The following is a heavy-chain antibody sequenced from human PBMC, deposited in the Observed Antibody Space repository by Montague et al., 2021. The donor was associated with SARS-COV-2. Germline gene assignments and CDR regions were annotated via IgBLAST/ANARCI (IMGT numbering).Heavy chain of an antibody. Sequence: SLRLSCTASGFTFSSYWMSWVRQAPGKGLEWVASIKEDGSEKDYVESVKGRFTISRDNAKNSPHLQMNSLTAADTAVYYCARGVVAAPPVVDYWGRGTLVTVSS. V-gene: IGHV3-7*05. J-gene: IGHJ4*02. D-gene: IGHD2-15*01. CDR1: GFTFSSYW. CDR2: IKEDGSEK. CDR3: ARGVVAAPPVVDY.